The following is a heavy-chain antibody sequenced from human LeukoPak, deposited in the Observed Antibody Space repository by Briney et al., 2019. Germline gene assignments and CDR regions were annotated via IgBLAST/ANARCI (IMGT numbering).Heavy chain of an antibody. CDR1: GYTFTNYA. Sequence: ASVKISCKASGYTFTNYAMQWVRQAPGQRLEWMGRINAGNGNTRYSQRFQGRVTITRDTSASTVYMEVTSLRSEDTAVYYCARGIWSRTVSSYYLDYWGQGTLVTVSS. V-gene: IGHV1-3*01. CDR2: INAGNGNT. CDR3: ARGIWSRTVSSYYLDY. D-gene: IGHD3-3*01. J-gene: IGHJ4*02.